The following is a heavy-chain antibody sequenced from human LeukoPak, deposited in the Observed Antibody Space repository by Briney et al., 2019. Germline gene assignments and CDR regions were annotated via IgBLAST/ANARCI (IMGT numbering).Heavy chain of an antibody. D-gene: IGHD4-17*01. J-gene: IGHJ4*02. CDR1: GFTFSNYW. Sequence: GGSLRLSCEASGFTFSNYWMSWVRQAPGKGLEWVANIERDGSERDYVEFAKGRFTISRDNANNLLYLQMDSLRGEDTAVYYCVRGTTVTLWGQGTLVTVSS. CDR2: IERDGSER. CDR3: VRGTTVTL. V-gene: IGHV3-7*04.